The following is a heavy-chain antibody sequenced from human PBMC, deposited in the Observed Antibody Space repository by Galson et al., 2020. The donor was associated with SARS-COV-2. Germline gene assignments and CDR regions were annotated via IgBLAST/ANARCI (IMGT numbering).Heavy chain of an antibody. J-gene: IGHJ6*02. CDR1: GYTFTGYY. V-gene: IGHV1-2*02. Sequence: GESLKISCKASGYTFTGYYMHWVRQAPGQGLEWMGWINPNSGGTNYAQKFQGRVTMTRDTSISTAYMELSRLRSDDTAVYYCARGIYCSGGSCSTGNRGHNYYYGMDVWGQGTTVTVSS. CDR2: INPNSGGT. D-gene: IGHD2-15*01. CDR3: ARGIYCSGGSCSTGNRGHNYYYGMDV.